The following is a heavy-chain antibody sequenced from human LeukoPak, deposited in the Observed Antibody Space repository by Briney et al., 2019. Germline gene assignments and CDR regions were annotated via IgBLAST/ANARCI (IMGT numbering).Heavy chain of an antibody. V-gene: IGHV3-7*05. CDR3: VREYGDYQAPFDY. D-gene: IGHD4-17*01. CDR2: IKQDGSEK. Sequence: GGSLRLSCAASGFSLGTYWMSWVRQAPGKGLEGVANIKQDGSEKHYGDSVRGRFTISRDNAKNELYLQMHSLRGEDTAVYYCVREYGDYQAPFDYWGQGTLVTVSS. CDR1: GFSLGTYW. J-gene: IGHJ4*02.